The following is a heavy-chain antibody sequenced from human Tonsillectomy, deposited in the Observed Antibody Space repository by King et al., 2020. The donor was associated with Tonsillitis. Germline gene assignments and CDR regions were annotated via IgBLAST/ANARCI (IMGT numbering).Heavy chain of an antibody. Sequence: VQLVESGGGLVQPGGSLRLSCAASGFTFSSYWMHWIRQAPGKGLVWVSRTNSDGSNTTYADSVKGRFTISRDNAKKMLYLQMNSLRADDTAVYYCARQGGRGNIYGYVWGQGTLVTVSS. CDR1: GFTFSSYW. V-gene: IGHV3-74*01. CDR2: TNSDGSNT. D-gene: IGHD5-18*01. J-gene: IGHJ4*02. CDR3: ARQGGRGNIYGYV.